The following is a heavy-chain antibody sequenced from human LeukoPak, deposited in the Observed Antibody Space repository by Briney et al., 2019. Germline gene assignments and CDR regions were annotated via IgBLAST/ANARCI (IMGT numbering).Heavy chain of an antibody. CDR2: IWYDGSNK. V-gene: IGHV3-33*01. CDR1: GFTFSSYG. CDR3: ARGRYYYDSSGYRPLDY. J-gene: IGHJ4*02. D-gene: IGHD3-22*01. Sequence: GGSLRLSGAASGFTFSSYGMHWVRQAPGKGLEWVAVIWYDGSNKYYADSVKGRFTISRDNSKNTLYLQMNSLRAEDTAVYYCARGRYYYDSSGYRPLDYWGQGTLVTVSS.